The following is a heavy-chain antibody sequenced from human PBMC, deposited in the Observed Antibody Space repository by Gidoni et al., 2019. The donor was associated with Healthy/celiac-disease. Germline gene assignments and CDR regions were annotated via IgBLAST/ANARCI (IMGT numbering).Heavy chain of an antibody. CDR1: GGTFSSYT. D-gene: IGHD6-13*01. CDR3: AREDIAAAGTGGWFDP. V-gene: IGHV1-69*02. Sequence: QVQLVQSGAEVKKPGSSVKVSCKASGGTFSSYTISWVRQAPGQGLEWMGRIIPILGIANYAQKFQGRVTITADKSTSTAYMELSSLRSEDTAVYYCAREDIAAAGTGGWFDPWGQGTLVTVSS. CDR2: IIPILGIA. J-gene: IGHJ5*02.